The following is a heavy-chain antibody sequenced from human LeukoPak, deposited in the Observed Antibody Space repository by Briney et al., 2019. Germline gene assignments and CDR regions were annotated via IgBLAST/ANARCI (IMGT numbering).Heavy chain of an antibody. D-gene: IGHD6-19*01. J-gene: IGHJ6*02. Sequence: SETLSLTCTVSGYSISSGYYWGWIWQPPGKGLEWIGSIYHSGSTYHNPSLKSRVTISVDTSKNQFSLKLSSVTAADTAVYYCARHKVRDSSDDYYGMDVWGQGTTVTVSS. CDR1: GYSISSGYY. V-gene: IGHV4-38-2*02. CDR3: ARHKVRDSSDDYYGMDV. CDR2: IYHSGST.